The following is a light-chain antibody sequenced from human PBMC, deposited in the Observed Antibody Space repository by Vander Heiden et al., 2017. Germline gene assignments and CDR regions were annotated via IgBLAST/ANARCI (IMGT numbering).Light chain of an antibody. V-gene: IGLV2-14*01. J-gene: IGLJ3*02. CDR1: SSDIGRYHY. CDR3: TSYTSSTTVV. CDR2: DVS. Sequence: QSALTQPASVSGSPGQSITISCTGTSSDIGRYHYVSWYQQHPGKAPKLIIYDVSSRPSGVSNRFSGSKSGNTASLTISGLQAEDEADYYCTSYTSSTTVVFGGGTELTVL.